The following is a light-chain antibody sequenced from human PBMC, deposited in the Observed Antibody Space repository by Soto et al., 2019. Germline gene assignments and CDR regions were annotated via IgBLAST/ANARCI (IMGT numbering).Light chain of an antibody. Sequence: DIQMTQSPSTLSASVGDRVTITCRASQSIRSWLAWYQQKPGKAPKLLIYKASSLESGVPLRFIGSGSGTEFTLTITSLQPDDFATYYCQQYNFYSTFGQGTKVEIK. J-gene: IGKJ1*01. V-gene: IGKV1-5*03. CDR1: QSIRSW. CDR2: KAS. CDR3: QQYNFYST.